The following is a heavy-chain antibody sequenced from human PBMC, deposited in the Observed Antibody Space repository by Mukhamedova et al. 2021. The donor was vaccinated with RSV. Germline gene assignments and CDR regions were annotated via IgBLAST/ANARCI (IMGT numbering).Heavy chain of an antibody. Sequence: ADSVNGRFTISRDNAKNSVYLQMNSLRDEDTAVYYCARLDAGWYYGLDVWGQGP. J-gene: IGHJ6*02. CDR3: ARLDAGWYYGLDV. D-gene: IGHD3-9*01. V-gene: IGHV3-48*02.